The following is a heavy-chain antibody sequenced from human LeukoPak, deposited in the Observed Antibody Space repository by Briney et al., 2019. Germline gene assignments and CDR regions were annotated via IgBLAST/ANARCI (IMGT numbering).Heavy chain of an antibody. D-gene: IGHD5-18*01. CDR2: ISAYNGNT. CDR1: GYTFTSYY. CDR3: ARDSPLHTAMYD. J-gene: IGHJ4*02. V-gene: IGHV1-18*04. Sequence: ASVKVSCKASGYTFTSYYMHWVRQAPGQGLEWMGWISAYNGNTNYAQKLQGRVTMTTDTSTSTAYMELRSLRSDDTAVYYCARDSPLHTAMYDWGQGTLVTVSS.